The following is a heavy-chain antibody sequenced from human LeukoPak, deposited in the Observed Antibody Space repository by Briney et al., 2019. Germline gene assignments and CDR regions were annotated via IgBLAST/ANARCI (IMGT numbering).Heavy chain of an antibody. V-gene: IGHV1-18*01. CDR3: ARAGPGPRVLEWFPLYYYYSMDV. D-gene: IGHD3-3*01. CDR2: ISAYNGNT. J-gene: IGHJ6*03. CDR1: GYTCTSYG. Sequence: ASVKLSCKASGYTCTSYGISWVRQAPGQGRGWMGWISAYNGNTNYAQKLQGRVTMTTDTSTSRAYMELRSLRSDDTAVYYCARAGPGPRVLEWFPLYYYYSMDVWGKGTTVTVSS.